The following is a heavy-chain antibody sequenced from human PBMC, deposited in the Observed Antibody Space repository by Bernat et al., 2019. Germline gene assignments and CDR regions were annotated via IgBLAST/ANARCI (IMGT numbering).Heavy chain of an antibody. Sequence: EVQLVESGGGLVQPGGSLRLSCAASGFTFSNYWMTWVRQAPGKGLEWVANIKHDGSEKYYVDSVKGRFTISRDNAKNTLYLQMNSLRAEDTAVYYCARGGGSYAGYWGQGTLVTVSS. V-gene: IGHV3-7*01. CDR1: GFTFSNYW. D-gene: IGHD1-26*01. J-gene: IGHJ4*02. CDR2: IKHDGSEK. CDR3: ARGGGSYAGY.